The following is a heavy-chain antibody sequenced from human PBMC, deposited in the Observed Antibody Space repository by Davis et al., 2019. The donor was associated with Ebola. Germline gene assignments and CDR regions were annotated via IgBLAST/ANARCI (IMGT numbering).Heavy chain of an antibody. J-gene: IGHJ4*02. D-gene: IGHD4-17*01. Sequence: MPSETLSLTCTVSGGSISSSSYYWSWIRQPPGKGLEWIGEINHSGSTNYNPSLRGRVTMSVDKSKNQFSLKLSSVTAADTAMYYCARDRWETNGDFIYFDNWGQGTLVAVSS. V-gene: IGHV4-39*07. CDR3: ARDRWETNGDFIYFDN. CDR2: INHSGST. CDR1: GGSISSSSYY.